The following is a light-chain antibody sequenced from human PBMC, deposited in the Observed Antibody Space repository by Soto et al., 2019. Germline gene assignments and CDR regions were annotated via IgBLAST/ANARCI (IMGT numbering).Light chain of an antibody. Sequence: QLVLTQPPSASGTPGQRVTISCSGSSSNIGSNTVNWYQQIPGTAPRLLLYSNNQRPSGVPNRFSGSKSGTSASLAISGLQSEDEADYYCAAWDDSLNGYLFGIGTKLTVL. CDR3: AAWDDSLNGYL. J-gene: IGLJ1*01. V-gene: IGLV1-44*01. CDR1: SSNIGSNT. CDR2: SNN.